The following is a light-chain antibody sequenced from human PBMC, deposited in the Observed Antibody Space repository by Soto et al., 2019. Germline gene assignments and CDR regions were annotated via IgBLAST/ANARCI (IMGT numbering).Light chain of an antibody. Sequence: MTQSPATLSVSPGERATLSCRASQSVSSNVAWYQQKPGQAPRLRVYGASTRATGIPARVSGSVSGTQFTLTSSSLQSEDCAVDDCQQQKNWPLTFCGGTKVEIK. J-gene: IGKJ4*01. CDR2: GAS. CDR3: QQQKNWPLT. V-gene: IGKV3-15*01. CDR1: QSVSSN.